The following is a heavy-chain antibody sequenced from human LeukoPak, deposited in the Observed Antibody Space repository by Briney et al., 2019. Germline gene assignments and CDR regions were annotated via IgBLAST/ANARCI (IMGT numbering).Heavy chain of an antibody. J-gene: IGHJ4*02. CDR3: ARRPGEYGGNDFDY. CDR1: GGSFSGYY. CDR2: IYYSGST. D-gene: IGHD4/OR15-4a*01. V-gene: IGHV4-34*01. Sequence: SETLSLTCAVYGGSFSGYYWSWIRQPPGKGLEWIGSIYYSGSTHYNPSLKSRVTMPIDTSKNQFSLKLSSVTAADTAVYYCARRPGEYGGNDFDYWGQGTLVTVSS.